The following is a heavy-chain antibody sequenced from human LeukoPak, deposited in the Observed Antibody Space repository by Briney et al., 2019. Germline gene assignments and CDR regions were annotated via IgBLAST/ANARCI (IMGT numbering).Heavy chain of an antibody. CDR2: IIPIFGTA. CDR3: ARNLYLPIGGYYYYYMDV. D-gene: IGHD3-16*01. V-gene: IGHV1-69*13. Sequence: SVNVSFKASGGTFSSYAISWVRQAPGQGLEWMGGIIPIFGTANYAQKFQGRVTITADESTSTAYMELSSLRSEDTAVCYCARNLYLPIGGYYYYYMDVWGKGTTVTVSS. J-gene: IGHJ6*03. CDR1: GGTFSSYA.